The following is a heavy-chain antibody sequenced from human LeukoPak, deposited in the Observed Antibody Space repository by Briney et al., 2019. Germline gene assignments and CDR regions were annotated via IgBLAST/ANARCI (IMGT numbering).Heavy chain of an antibody. J-gene: IGHJ3*02. Sequence: PGGSLRLSCAASGFTFSSYGMHWVRQAPGKGLEWVAVISYVGSNKYYADSVKGRFTISRDNSKNTLYLQMNSLRAEDTAVYYCAKDNNQQQLNDAFDIWGQGTMVTVSS. D-gene: IGHD6-13*01. CDR1: GFTFSSYG. CDR3: AKDNNQQQLNDAFDI. V-gene: IGHV3-30*18. CDR2: ISYVGSNK.